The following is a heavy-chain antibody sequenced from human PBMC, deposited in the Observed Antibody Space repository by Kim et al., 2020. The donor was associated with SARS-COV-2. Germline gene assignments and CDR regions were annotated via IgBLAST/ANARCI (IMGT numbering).Heavy chain of an antibody. CDR1: GFTFSSYA. CDR3: ARAPYYYDSSGYSEDRGADAFDI. CDR2: ISYDGSNK. D-gene: IGHD3-22*01. J-gene: IGHJ3*02. V-gene: IGHV3-30*04. Sequence: GGSLRLSCAASGFTFSSYAMHWVRQAPGKGLEWVAVISYDGSNKYYADSVKGRFTISRDNSKNTLYLQMNSLRAEDTAVYYCARAPYYYDSSGYSEDRGADAFDIWGQGTMVTVSS.